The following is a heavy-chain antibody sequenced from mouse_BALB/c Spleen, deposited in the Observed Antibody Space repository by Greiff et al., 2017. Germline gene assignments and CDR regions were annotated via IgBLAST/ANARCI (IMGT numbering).Heavy chain of an antibody. Sequence: VQLQQPGAELVKPGASVKLSCKASGYTFTSYWMHWVKQRPGRGLEWIGRIDPNSGGTKYNEKFKSKATLTVDKPSSTAYMQLSSLTSEDSAVYYCTAMITTAHYYAMDYWGQGTSVTVSS. J-gene: IGHJ4*01. CDR1: GYTFTSYW. CDR2: IDPNSGGT. V-gene: IGHV1S36*01. D-gene: IGHD2-4*01. CDR3: TAMITTAHYYAMDY.